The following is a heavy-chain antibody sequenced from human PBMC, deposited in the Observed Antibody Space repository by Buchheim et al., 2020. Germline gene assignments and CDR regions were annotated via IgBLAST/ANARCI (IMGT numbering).Heavy chain of an antibody. J-gene: IGHJ4*02. D-gene: IGHD2-21*02. CDR2: ISYDGSNK. CDR1: GFTFSSYG. V-gene: IGHV3-30*18. Sequence: QVQLVESGGGVVQPGRSLRLSCAASGFTFSSYGMHWVRQAPGKGLEWVAVISYDGSNKYYADSVKGRFTISRDNSKTTRYLQMNSLRAEDTAVYYCAKDVVVTAIPKPPDYWGQGTL. CDR3: AKDVVVTAIPKPPDY.